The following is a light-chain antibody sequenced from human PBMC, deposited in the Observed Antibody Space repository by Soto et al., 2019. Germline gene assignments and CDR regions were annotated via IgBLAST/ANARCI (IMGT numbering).Light chain of an antibody. CDR1: QGISRS. CDR2: EAS. V-gene: IGKV1-9*01. Sequence: IQLTHSPSSLSASVVDRVTITCRASQGISRSLAWYQQKPGKAPNLLIFEASTLQSGVPSRFTGSGSGTDFTLTISGLQPADFATYYCQQLNSYPFTFGQGTRLEMK. J-gene: IGKJ5*01. CDR3: QQLNSYPFT.